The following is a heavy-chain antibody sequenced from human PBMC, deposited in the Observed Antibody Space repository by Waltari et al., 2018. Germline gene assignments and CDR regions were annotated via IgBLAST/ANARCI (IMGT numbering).Heavy chain of an antibody. V-gene: IGHV4-59*08. D-gene: IGHD3-3*01. Sequence: QVQLQESGPGLVKPSETLSLTCTVSGGSISNYYWSWIRQSPGKGLEWIGSIYYSGSPNYNPSLKSRVTLSVDTSKNHFSLKLSSVTAADTALYYCARQGHYDFWTGYYLFDYWGQGTLVTVSS. CDR3: ARQGHYDFWTGYYLFDY. CDR1: GGSISNYY. CDR2: IYYSGSP. J-gene: IGHJ4*02.